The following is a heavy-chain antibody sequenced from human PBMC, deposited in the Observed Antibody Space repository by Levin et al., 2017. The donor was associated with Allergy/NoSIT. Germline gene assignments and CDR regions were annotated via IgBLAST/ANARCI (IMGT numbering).Heavy chain of an antibody. CDR3: AKRGAGYYFDSSGYYHYYFDS. CDR1: GFTFSNYA. Sequence: GESLKISCVASGFTFSNYAMNWVRQAPGKGLEWVSSIRDSGSSPFYADSVKGRFTIYRDNSRKTLYLEMNSLRAEDTAVYYCAKRGAGYYFDSSGYYHYYFDSWGQGTLVSVSS. D-gene: IGHD3-22*01. J-gene: IGHJ4*02. V-gene: IGHV3-23*01. CDR2: IRDSGSSP.